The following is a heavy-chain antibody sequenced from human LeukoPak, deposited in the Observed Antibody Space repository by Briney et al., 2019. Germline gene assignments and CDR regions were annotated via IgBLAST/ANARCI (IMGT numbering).Heavy chain of an antibody. V-gene: IGHV4-34*01. CDR1: NVFDSYY. CDR2: ITYRGSG. J-gene: IGHJ4*02. Sequence: KTSETLSLTCAVYNVFDSYYMTIVRQPPGKGLEWVGEITYRGSGNYNPSLKGRATISINVSQRQFSLSLRSVTAADTATYYCGVYGGDWRFDFWGQGTPITVSS. D-gene: IGHD2-21*02. CDR3: GVYGGDWRFDF.